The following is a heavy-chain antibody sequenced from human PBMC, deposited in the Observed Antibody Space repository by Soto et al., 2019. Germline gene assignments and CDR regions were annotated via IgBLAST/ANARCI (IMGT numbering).Heavy chain of an antibody. CDR3: ARDHGGAGVDY. CDR2: ISYDGSNK. D-gene: IGHD3-16*01. Sequence: QVQLVESGGGVVQPGRSLRLSCAASGFTFSSYAMHWVRQAPGKGLEWVAVISYDGSNKYYADSVKGRFTISRDNSKNTLYLQMNSLRAEDTAVYYCARDHGGAGVDYWGQGTLVTVSS. CDR1: GFTFSSYA. V-gene: IGHV3-30-3*01. J-gene: IGHJ4*02.